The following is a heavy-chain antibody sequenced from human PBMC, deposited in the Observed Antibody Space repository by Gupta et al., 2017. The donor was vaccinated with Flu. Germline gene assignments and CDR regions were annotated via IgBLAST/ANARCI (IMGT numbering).Heavy chain of an antibody. CDR1: GSTFISYA. CDR3: ARGSYHGGY. V-gene: IGHV3-23*01. CDR2: ISASGGST. J-gene: IGHJ4*02. D-gene: IGHD1-26*01. Sequence: VQLLESGGGLVQHGGSLRRPCAASGSTFISYAMRWVRQAPGKGLEWVSAISASGGSTYYADSVKGRFTISRDNSKNTLYLQMNSLRAEDTAVYYCARGSYHGGYWGRGTLVTVSS.